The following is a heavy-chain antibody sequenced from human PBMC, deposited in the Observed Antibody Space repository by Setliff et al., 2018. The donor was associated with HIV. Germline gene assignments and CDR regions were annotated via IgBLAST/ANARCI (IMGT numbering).Heavy chain of an antibody. D-gene: IGHD1-26*01. CDR3: ARGWEGGMDY. J-gene: IGHJ4*02. Sequence: GASVKVSCKASGYTFTSYPMHWVRQAPGQGLERMGVINTSGGSAGYAEKLRGRVTMTRDTSTSTVYMDLRNLRSEDTAVYYCARGWEGGMDYWGQGTLVTVSS. V-gene: IGHV1-46*01. CDR1: GYTFTSYP. CDR2: INTSGGSA.